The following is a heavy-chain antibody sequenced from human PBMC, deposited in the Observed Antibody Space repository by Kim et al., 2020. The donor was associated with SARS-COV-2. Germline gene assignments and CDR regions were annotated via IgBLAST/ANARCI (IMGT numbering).Heavy chain of an antibody. Sequence: GESLKISCKGSGYSFTSYWISWVRQMPGKGLEWMGRIDPSDSYTNYSPSFQGHVTISADKSISTAYLQWSSLKASDTAMYYCARLAVEPYWYFDLWGRGTLVTVSA. CDR1: GYSFTSYW. CDR2: IDPSDSYT. J-gene: IGHJ2*01. CDR3: ARLAVEPYWYFDL. V-gene: IGHV5-10-1*01. D-gene: IGHD6-19*01.